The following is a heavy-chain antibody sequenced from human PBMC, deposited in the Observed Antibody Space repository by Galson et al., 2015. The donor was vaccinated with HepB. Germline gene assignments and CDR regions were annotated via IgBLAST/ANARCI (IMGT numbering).Heavy chain of an antibody. CDR3: ARSTDGPSSCSSWNGYVFDS. J-gene: IGHJ4*02. D-gene: IGHD2-2*01. CDR1: GFTFTSFA. V-gene: IGHV1-18*04. CDR2: NSAYNGNT. Sequence: PVKVSCKASGFTFTSFAISWVRQAPGEGLEWMGWNSAYNGNTNSAQKFQGRVHMTTDTSTSTADMELGSLRSDDTAVYYCARSTDGPSSCSSWNGYVFDSWGQGTLVTVSS.